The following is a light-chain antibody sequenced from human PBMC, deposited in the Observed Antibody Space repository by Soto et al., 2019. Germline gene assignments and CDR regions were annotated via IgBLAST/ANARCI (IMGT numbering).Light chain of an antibody. CDR1: QSISIY. J-gene: IGKJ4*01. CDR2: AVS. V-gene: IGKV1-39*01. CDR3: QQSYSTPRLT. Sequence: DIQMTPSPSSLSASVGDRVTITCRASQSISIYLNWYQQKPGKAPKFLIYAVSSLQSGVPSRFSGSGSGTDFTLTISSLQPEDFATYYCQQSYSTPRLTFGGGTKVEIK.